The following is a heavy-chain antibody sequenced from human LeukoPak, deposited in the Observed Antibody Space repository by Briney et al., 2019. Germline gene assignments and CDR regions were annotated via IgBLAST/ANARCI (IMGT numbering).Heavy chain of an antibody. J-gene: IGHJ4*02. Sequence: PGGSLRLSGAASGFTFSSYAMSWVRQAPGKGLEWVSAISGSGGSTYYADSVKGRFTISRDNSKNTLYLQMNSLRAEDTAVYYCAKDFRYCSGGSCYSSYYYFDYWGQGTLVTVSS. CDR1: GFTFSSYA. CDR2: ISGSGGST. D-gene: IGHD2-15*01. CDR3: AKDFRYCSGGSCYSSYYYFDY. V-gene: IGHV3-23*01.